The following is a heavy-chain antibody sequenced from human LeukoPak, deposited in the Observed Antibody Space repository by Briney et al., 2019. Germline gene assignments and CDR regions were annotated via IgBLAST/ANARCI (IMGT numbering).Heavy chain of an antibody. D-gene: IGHD5-12*01. CDR3: ARRRRGYSGYLDY. V-gene: IGHV4-30-4*01. Sequence: SETLSLTCTVSGGPISSGDYYWSWIRQPPGKGLEWIGYIYYSGSTYYNPSLKSRVTISVDTSKNQFSLKLSSVTAADTAVYYCARRRRGYSGYLDYWGQGTLVTVSS. J-gene: IGHJ4*02. CDR2: IYYSGST. CDR1: GGPISSGDYY.